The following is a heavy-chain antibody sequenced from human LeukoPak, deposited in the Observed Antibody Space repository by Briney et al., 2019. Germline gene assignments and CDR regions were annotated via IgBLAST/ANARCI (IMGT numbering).Heavy chain of an antibody. Sequence: GASVKVSCTASGYTFTSYYMHWVRQAPGQGLEWMGIINPSGGSTSYAQKFQGRVTMTRDMSTSTVYMELSSLRSEDTAVYYCARANMVRGVGLFFDRNWFDPWGQGTLVTVSS. CDR1: GYTFTSYY. J-gene: IGHJ5*02. CDR2: INPSGGST. D-gene: IGHD3-10*01. CDR3: ARANMVRGVGLFFDRNWFDP. V-gene: IGHV1-46*01.